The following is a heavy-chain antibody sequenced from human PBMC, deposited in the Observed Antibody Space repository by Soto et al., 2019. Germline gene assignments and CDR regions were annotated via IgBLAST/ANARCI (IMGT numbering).Heavy chain of an antibody. D-gene: IGHD5-18*01. Sequence: EVQLLESGGGLVQPGGSLRLSCAASGFTFSSYAMSWVGQAPGTGLEWVSAISGSGGSTYYADSVKGRFTISRDNSKNTLYLQMNSLRAEDTAVYYCAKGGGYSFYYFDYWGQGTLVTVSS. CDR3: AKGGGYSFYYFDY. CDR1: GFTFSSYA. CDR2: ISGSGGST. J-gene: IGHJ4*02. V-gene: IGHV3-23*01.